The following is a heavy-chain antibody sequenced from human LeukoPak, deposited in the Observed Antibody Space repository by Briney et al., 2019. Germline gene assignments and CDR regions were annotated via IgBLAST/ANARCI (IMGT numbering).Heavy chain of an antibody. CDR2: ISSSSGTI. J-gene: IGHJ3*02. CDR1: GFTFSSYS. V-gene: IGHV3-48*01. CDR3: ASNPWTGGAFDI. D-gene: IGHD1-1*01. Sequence: GGSLRLSCAASGFTFSSYSMNWVRQAPGKGLEWVSYISSSSGTIYYADSVKGRFTISRDNAKNSLYLQMNSLRAEDTAVYYCASNPWTGGAFDIWGQGTMVTVSS.